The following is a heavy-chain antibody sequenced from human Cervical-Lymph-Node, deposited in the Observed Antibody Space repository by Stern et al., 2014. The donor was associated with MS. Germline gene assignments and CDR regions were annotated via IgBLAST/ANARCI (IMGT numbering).Heavy chain of an antibody. CDR1: GN. V-gene: IGHV1-69*04. CDR2: IIRPVGKA. CDR3: ATGAGDNWFDP. J-gene: IGHJ5*02. D-gene: IGHD3-10*01. Sequence: AQLVQSVADVKKPWSSVRVSCKALGNIRWLRQAPGQGLEYMESIIRPVGKAHYTKRFQGRLTITADKSTNTTYMELSSLRSDDTAIYYCATGAGDNWFDPWGQGTLVSVSS.